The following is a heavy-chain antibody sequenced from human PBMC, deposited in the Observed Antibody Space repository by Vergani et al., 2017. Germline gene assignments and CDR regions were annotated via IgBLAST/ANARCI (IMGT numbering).Heavy chain of an antibody. CDR2: ISSSSSYI. Sequence: EVQLVESGGGLVKPGGSLRLSCAASGFTFSSYSMNWVRQAPGKGLELVSSISSSSSYIYYADSVKGRFTISRDNAKNSLYLQMNSLRAEDTAVYYCARDELFSGYGYGTDYWGQGTLVTVSS. CDR1: GFTFSSYS. CDR3: ARDELFSGYGYGTDY. D-gene: IGHD5-18*01. J-gene: IGHJ4*02. V-gene: IGHV3-21*01.